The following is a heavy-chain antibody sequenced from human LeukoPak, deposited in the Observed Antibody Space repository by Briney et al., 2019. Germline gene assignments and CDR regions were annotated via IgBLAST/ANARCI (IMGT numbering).Heavy chain of an antibody. CDR1: AGSISSYY. CDR2: INHSGST. J-gene: IGHJ4*02. Sequence: PSETLSLTCTVSAGSISSYYWSWIRQPPGKGLEWIGEINHSGSTNYNPSLKSRVTISVDTSKNQFSLKLSSVTAADTAVYYCASDAANSSPRGYYFDYWGQGTLVTVSS. CDR3: ASDAANSSPRGYYFDY. V-gene: IGHV4-34*01. D-gene: IGHD6-13*01.